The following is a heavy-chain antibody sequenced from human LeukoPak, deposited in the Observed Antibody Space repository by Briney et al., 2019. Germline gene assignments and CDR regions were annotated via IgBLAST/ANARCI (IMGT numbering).Heavy chain of an antibody. CDR1: GFTFSSYG. V-gene: IGHV3-30*18. Sequence: HPGGSLRLSCAASGFTFSSYGMHWVRQAPGKGLEWVAVISYDGSNKYYADSVKGRFTISRDNSKNTLYLQMNSLRAEDTAVYYCAKEHLYCSSTSCLFDYWGQGTLVTVSS. D-gene: IGHD2-2*01. CDR3: AKEHLYCSSTSCLFDY. CDR2: ISYDGSNK. J-gene: IGHJ4*02.